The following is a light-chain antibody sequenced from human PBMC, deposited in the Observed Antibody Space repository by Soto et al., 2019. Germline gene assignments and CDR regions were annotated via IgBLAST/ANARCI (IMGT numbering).Light chain of an antibody. CDR3: SSYTSSSTQV. CDR1: SSDVGGYNY. CDR2: EGS. V-gene: IGLV2-14*01. J-gene: IGLJ1*01. Sequence: QSALTQPASVSGSPGQSITISCTGTSSDVGGYNYVSWYQQHPGKAPKLMIYEGSNRPSGGSNRFSGSKSGNTASLTISGLQAEDEADYYCSSYTSSSTQVFGTGTKLTVL.